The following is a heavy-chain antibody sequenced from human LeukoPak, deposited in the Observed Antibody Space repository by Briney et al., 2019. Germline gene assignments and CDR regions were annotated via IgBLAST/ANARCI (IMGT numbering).Heavy chain of an antibody. J-gene: IGHJ4*02. V-gene: IGHV7-4-1*02. CDR3: ARELYYFDSSGDFDY. Sequence: ASVKVSCKASGYTFTSYAMNWVRQAPGQGLGWMGWINTNTGNPTYAQGFTGRFVFSLDTSVSTAYLQISSLKAEDTAVYYCARELYYFDSSGDFDYWGQGTLVTVSS. CDR1: GYTFTSYA. D-gene: IGHD3-22*01. CDR2: INTNTGNP.